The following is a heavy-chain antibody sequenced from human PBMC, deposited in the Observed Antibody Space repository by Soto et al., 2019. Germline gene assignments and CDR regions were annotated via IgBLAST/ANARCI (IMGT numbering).Heavy chain of an antibody. J-gene: IGHJ3*02. D-gene: IGHD3-22*01. CDR3: ARLYYYDSSGYYYSAFDI. V-gene: IGHV4-59*01. Sequence: SETLSLTCTVSGGSISSYYWSWIRQPPGKGLEWIGYIYYSGSTNYNPSLKSRVTISVDTSKNQFSLKLSSVTAADTAVYYCARLYYYDSSGYYYSAFDIWGQGAMVTVSS. CDR1: GGSISSYY. CDR2: IYYSGST.